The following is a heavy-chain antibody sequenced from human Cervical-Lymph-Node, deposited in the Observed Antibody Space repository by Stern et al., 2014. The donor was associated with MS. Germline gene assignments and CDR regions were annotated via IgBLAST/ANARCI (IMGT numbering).Heavy chain of an antibody. D-gene: IGHD2-2*01. Sequence: VQLVQSGAEVKKPGESLKISCKGSGYSFTSYWIGWVRQMPGKGMEWMGIINPGDSDTRYSPSFQGQVTISADKSISTAYLQWSSLKASDTAMYYCARRHCSSRRCGWFDPWGQGTLVTVSS. CDR3: ARRHCSSRRCGWFDP. CDR2: INPGDSDT. J-gene: IGHJ5*02. V-gene: IGHV5-51*01. CDR1: GYSFTSYW.